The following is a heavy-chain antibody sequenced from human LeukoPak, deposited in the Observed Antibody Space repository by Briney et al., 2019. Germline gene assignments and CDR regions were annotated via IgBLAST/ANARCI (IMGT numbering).Heavy chain of an antibody. CDR2: IYHSGST. J-gene: IGHJ3*02. CDR3: ARAFIAVAGPCDAFDI. Sequence: SETLSLTCTVSGGSISSGGYSWSWIRQPPGKGLEWIGYIYHSGSTYYNPSLNSRVTISLDRSKIQFSLKVSSVTAADTAVYYCARAFIAVAGPCDAFDIWGQGTMVTVSS. CDR1: GGSISSGGYS. V-gene: IGHV4-30-2*01. D-gene: IGHD6-19*01.